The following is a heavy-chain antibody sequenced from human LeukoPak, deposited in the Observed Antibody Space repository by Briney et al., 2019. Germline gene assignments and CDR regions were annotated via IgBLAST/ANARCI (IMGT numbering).Heavy chain of an antibody. V-gene: IGHV3-64D*06. J-gene: IGHJ6*04. D-gene: IGHD3-9*01. Sequence: GGSLRLSCSASGFTFSSYAMHWVRQAPGKGLEYGSAIISNGGSTYYADSVKGRFTISRDNSKNTLYLQMSSLRAEDTAVYYCTVPRAPAGYDILTGYYRAPQDYYGMDVWGKGTTVTVSS. CDR3: TVPRAPAGYDILTGYYRAPQDYYGMDV. CDR2: IISNGGST. CDR1: GFTFSSYA.